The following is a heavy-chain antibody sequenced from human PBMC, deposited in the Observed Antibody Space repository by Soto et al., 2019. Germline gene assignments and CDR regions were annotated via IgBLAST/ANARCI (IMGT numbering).Heavy chain of an antibody. CDR2: IDPGDSDT. D-gene: IGHD6-19*01. CDR1: GYSFTSYW. CDR3: ASPLIAVAGPNYYYYGMDV. Sequence: GESLKISCKGSGYSFTSYWIGWVRQMPGKGLEWMGRIDPGDSDTKYSPSFQGHVTISADKSISTAYLQWSSLKASDTAMYYCASPLIAVAGPNYYYYGMDVWGQGTTVTVPS. V-gene: IGHV5-10-1*01. J-gene: IGHJ6*02.